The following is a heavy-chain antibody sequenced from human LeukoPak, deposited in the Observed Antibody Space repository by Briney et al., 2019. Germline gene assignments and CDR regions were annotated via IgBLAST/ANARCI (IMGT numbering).Heavy chain of an antibody. CDR3: ARGRGLTIFGVVSWFDP. Sequence: GGSLRLSCAASGFTFSDYYMSWIRQAPGKGLEWVANIKQDGSEKYYVDSVKGRFTISRDNAKNSLYLQMNSLRAEDTAVYYCARGRGLTIFGVVSWFDPWGQGTLVTVSS. J-gene: IGHJ5*02. CDR1: GFTFSDYY. D-gene: IGHD3-3*01. CDR2: IKQDGSEK. V-gene: IGHV3-7*01.